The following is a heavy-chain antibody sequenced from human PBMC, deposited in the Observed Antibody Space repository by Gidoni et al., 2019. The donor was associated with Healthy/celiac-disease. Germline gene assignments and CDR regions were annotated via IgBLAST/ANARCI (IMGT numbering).Heavy chain of an antibody. CDR3: GGWYYYDSSGYPNQDDY. J-gene: IGHJ4*02. CDR2: IYYSGST. D-gene: IGHD3-22*01. V-gene: IGHV4-39*01. Sequence: QLQLQESGPGLVKPSETLSLTCTVPGGSLSSSSYYWGWIRQPPGKGLEWIGSIYYSGSTYYNPSLKSRVTISVDTSKNQFSLKLSSVTAADTAVYYCGGWYYYDSSGYPNQDDYWGQGTLVTVSS. CDR1: GGSLSSSSYY.